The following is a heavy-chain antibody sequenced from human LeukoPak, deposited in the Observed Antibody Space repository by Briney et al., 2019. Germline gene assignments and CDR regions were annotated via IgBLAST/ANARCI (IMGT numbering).Heavy chain of an antibody. V-gene: IGHV4-59*12. J-gene: IGHJ4*02. CDR2: IYYSGST. CDR3: ARDPGDRLDY. D-gene: IGHD1-14*01. Sequence: SETLSLTCTVSGGSISSYYWSWIRQPPGKGLEWIGYIYYSGSTNYNPSLKSRVTISVDTSKNQFSLKLSSVTAADTAVYYCARDPGDRLDYWGQGTLVTVSS. CDR1: GGSISSYY.